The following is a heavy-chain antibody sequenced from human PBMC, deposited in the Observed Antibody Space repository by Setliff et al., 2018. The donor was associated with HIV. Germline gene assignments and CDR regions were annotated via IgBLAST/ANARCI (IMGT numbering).Heavy chain of an antibody. J-gene: IGHJ4*02. CDR2: STDKVNGYIT. Sequence: GGSLRLSCAASGFILRNYYVDWVRQAPGKGLEWVGRSTDKVNGYITEYAASVQGRFTISRDNSKDSLSLQMNNLKAEDTAVYYCVRAAAGLDIWSQGIRVTVSS. V-gene: IGHV3-72*01. CDR3: VRAAAGLDI. CDR1: GFILRNYY.